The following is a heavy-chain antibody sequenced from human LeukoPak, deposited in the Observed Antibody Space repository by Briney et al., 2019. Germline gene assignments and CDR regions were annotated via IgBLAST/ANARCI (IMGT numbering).Heavy chain of an antibody. V-gene: IGHV4-59*01. Sequence: SETLSLTCTVSGGSISSYYWSWIRQPPGKGLEWIGYIYYSGSTNYNPSLESRVTISVDTSKNQFSLKLSSVTAADTAVYYCARGFPTVSFDYWGQGTLVTVSS. CDR2: IYYSGST. D-gene: IGHD4-17*01. CDR1: GGSISSYY. J-gene: IGHJ4*02. CDR3: ARGFPTVSFDY.